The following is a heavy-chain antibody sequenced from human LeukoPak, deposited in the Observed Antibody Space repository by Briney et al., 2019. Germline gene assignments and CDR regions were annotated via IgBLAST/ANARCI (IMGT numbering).Heavy chain of an antibody. D-gene: IGHD3-3*01. CDR1: GFTFDDYA. Sequence: GRSLRLSCAASGFTFDDYAMPWVRQAPGKGLEWVSGISWNSGSIGYADSVKGRFTISRDNAKNSLYLQMNSLRAEDTALYYCAKGGKVLRFLEYGMDVWGQGTTVTVSS. CDR3: AKGGKVLRFLEYGMDV. J-gene: IGHJ6*02. V-gene: IGHV3-9*01. CDR2: ISWNSGSI.